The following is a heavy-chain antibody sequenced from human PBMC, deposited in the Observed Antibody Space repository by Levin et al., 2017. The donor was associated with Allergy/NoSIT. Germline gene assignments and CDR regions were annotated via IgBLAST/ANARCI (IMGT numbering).Heavy chain of an antibody. CDR3: ASSSGYYRSFDY. D-gene: IGHD3-22*01. Sequence: SETLSLTCAVYGGSFSGYYWSWIRQPPGKGLEWIGEINHSGSTNYNPSLKSRVTISVDTSKNQFSLKLSSVTAADTAVYYCASSSGYYRSFDYWGQGTLVTVSS. CDR2: INHSGST. J-gene: IGHJ4*02. CDR1: GGSFSGYY. V-gene: IGHV4-34*01.